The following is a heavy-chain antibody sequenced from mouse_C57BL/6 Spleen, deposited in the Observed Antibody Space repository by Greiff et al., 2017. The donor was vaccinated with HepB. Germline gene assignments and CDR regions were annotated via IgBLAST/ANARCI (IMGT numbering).Heavy chain of an antibody. J-gene: IGHJ4*01. D-gene: IGHD2-4*01. CDR1: GYTFTSYW. Sequence: VKQSCKASGYTFTSYWMQWVKQRPGQGLEWIGEIDPSDSYTNYNQKFKGKATLTVDTSSSTAYMQLSSLTSEDSAVYYCARRDYGAMDYWGQGTSVTVSS. CDR2: IDPSDSYT. CDR3: ARRDYGAMDY. V-gene: IGHV1-50*01.